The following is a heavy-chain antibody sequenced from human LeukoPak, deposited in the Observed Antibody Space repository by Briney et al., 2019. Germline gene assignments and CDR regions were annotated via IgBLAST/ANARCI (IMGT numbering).Heavy chain of an antibody. D-gene: IGHD3-10*01. CDR3: ARGRAPMVRGGWFDP. J-gene: IGHJ5*02. CDR2: IYYSGST. CDR1: GGSISSSY. V-gene: IGHV4-59*01. Sequence: SETLSLTCTVPGGSISSSYWSWIRQPPGKGLEWIGYIYYSGSTNHNPSLKSRVTISVDTSKNQFSLKLSSVTAADTAVYYCARGRAPMVRGGWFDPWGQGTLVTVSS.